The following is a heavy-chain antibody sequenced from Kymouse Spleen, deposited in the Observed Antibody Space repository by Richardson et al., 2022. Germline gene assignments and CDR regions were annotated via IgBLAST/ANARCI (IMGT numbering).Heavy chain of an antibody. CDR3: ARDRIVATITPYYYYGMDV. V-gene: IGHV3-7*01. CDR2: IKQDGSEK. D-gene: IGHD5-12*01. Sequence: EVQLVESGGGLVQPGGSLRLSCAASGFTFSSYWMSWVRQAPGKGLEWVANIKQDGSEKYYVDSVKGRFTISRDNAKNSLYLQMNSLRAEDTAVYYCARDRIVATITPYYYYGMDVWGQGTTVTVSS. CDR1: GFTFSSYW. J-gene: IGHJ6*02.